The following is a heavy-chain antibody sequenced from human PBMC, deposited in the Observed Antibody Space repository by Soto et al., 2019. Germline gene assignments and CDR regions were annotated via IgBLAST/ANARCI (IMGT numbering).Heavy chain of an antibody. Sequence: PSETLSLTCTVSGGSISSGGYYWSWIRQHPGKGLEWIGYIYYSGSTYYNPSLKSRVTISVDTSKNQFSLKLSSVTAADTAVYYCARAGGLGMVRGVIIYYGMDVWGQGTTVTVSS. CDR2: IYYSGST. D-gene: IGHD3-10*01. CDR1: GGSISSGGYY. J-gene: IGHJ6*02. CDR3: ARAGGLGMVRGVIIYYGMDV. V-gene: IGHV4-31*03.